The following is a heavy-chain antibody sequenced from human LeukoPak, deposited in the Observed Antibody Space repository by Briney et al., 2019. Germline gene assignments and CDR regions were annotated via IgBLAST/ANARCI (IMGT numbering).Heavy chain of an antibody. Sequence: GGSLRLSCPASGFTFSTYGMSWVRQAPGKGLEWVSAISGSGGFTYYADSVKGRFTISRDNAKNSPYLQMNSLRAEDTAVYYCAELGITMIGGVWGKGTTVTISS. V-gene: IGHV3-23*01. J-gene: IGHJ6*04. D-gene: IGHD3-10*02. CDR2: ISGSGGFT. CDR1: GFTFSTYG. CDR3: AELGITMIGGV.